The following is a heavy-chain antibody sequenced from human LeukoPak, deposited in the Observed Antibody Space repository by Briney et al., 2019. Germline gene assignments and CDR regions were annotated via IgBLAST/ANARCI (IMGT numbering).Heavy chain of an antibody. CDR1: GGSISSSSYY. CDR2: IYTSGST. CDR3: VSSGWEYYFDY. D-gene: IGHD6-19*01. Sequence: PSETLSLTCTVSGGSISSSSYYWGWIRQPAGKGLEWIGRIYTSGSTNYNPSLKSRVTMSVDTSKNQFSLKLSSVTAADTAVYYCVSSGWEYYFDYWGQGTLVTVSS. J-gene: IGHJ4*02. V-gene: IGHV4-61*02.